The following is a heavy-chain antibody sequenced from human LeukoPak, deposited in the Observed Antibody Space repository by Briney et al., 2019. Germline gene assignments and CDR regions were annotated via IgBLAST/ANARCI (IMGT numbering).Heavy chain of an antibody. CDR3: HYGSGSYFDY. Sequence: SETLSLTCTVSGGSIISYYWSWIRQPPGKGLEWIGEINHSGSTNYNPSLKSRVTISVDTSKNQFSLKLSSVTAADTAVYYCHYGSGSYFDYWGQGTLVTVSS. CDR2: INHSGST. CDR1: GGSIISYY. D-gene: IGHD3-10*01. V-gene: IGHV4-34*01. J-gene: IGHJ4*02.